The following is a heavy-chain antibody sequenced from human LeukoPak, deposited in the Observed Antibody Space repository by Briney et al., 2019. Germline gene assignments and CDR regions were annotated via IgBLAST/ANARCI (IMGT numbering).Heavy chain of an antibody. CDR2: IYYSGST. J-gene: IGHJ4*02. V-gene: IGHV4-31*03. CDR3: ARAVGRDYDFWSGYFAGGTKKEYYFDY. CDR1: GGSISSGGYY. D-gene: IGHD3-3*01. Sequence: SETLSLTCTVSGGSISSGGYYWSWIRQHPGKGLEWIGYIYYSGSTYYNPSLKSRVTISVDTSKNQSSLKLSSVTAADTAVYYCARAVGRDYDFWSGYFAGGTKKEYYFDYWGQGTLVTVSS.